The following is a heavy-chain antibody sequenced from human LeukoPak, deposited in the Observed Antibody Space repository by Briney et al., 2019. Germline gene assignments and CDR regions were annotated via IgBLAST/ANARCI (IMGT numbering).Heavy chain of an antibody. J-gene: IGHJ4*02. D-gene: IGHD5-24*01. CDR1: GFTFSNYR. V-gene: IGHV3-74*01. Sequence: GGSLRLSCAASGFTFSNYRMNWVRQAPGKGLEWVSHMNSGGGSTNYADSVRGGYTISRDNAKNTLYLQMNRLREEETAVYYCASARRSLQFPSPFHYLVQGTLLTVSS. CDR3: ASARRSLQFPSPFHY. CDR2: MNSGGGST.